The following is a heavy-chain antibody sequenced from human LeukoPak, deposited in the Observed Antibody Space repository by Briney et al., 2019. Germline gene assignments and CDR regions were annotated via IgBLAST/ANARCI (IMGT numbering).Heavy chain of an antibody. CDR1: GGSISNYD. J-gene: IGHJ3*02. CDR2: IYTGGRT. CDR3: ARLALLNDAFDI. V-gene: IGHV4-4*07. D-gene: IGHD2-21*01. Sequence: RPSETLSLTCTVLGGSISNYDWSWIRQPAGKGLEWGVRIYTGGRTDYNPSLKSRVNISVDPSKNQFSLKLSSVTAADTAVYYCARLALLNDAFDIWGQGPMVTVSS.